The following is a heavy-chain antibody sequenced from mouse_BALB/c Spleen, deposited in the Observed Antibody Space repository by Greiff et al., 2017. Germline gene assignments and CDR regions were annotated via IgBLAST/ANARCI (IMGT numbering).Heavy chain of an antibody. CDR2: IDPANGNT. J-gene: IGHJ4*01. V-gene: IGHV14-3*02. D-gene: IGHD2-2*01. CDR1: GFNIKDTY. Sequence: VQLKQSGAELVKPGASVKLSCTASGFNIKDTYMHWVKQRPEQGLEWIGRIDPANGNTKYDPKFQGKATITADTSSNTAYLQLSSLTSEDTAVYYCAREWLDYAMDYWGQGTSVTVSS. CDR3: AREWLDYAMDY.